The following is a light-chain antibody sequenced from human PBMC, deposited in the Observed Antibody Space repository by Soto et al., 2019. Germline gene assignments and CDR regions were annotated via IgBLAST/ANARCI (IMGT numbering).Light chain of an antibody. CDR2: KTS. V-gene: IGKV3-15*01. CDR3: QQYADWPLT. Sequence: IVMTQSPATVSVSPGESASLSCRASRTIGTNLGWYQQKPGQAPRLLISKTSTRATGVPARFSGSGSGTEFTLTITSLQSEDIAVYYCQQYADWPLTFGGGTQVDIK. CDR1: RTIGTN. J-gene: IGKJ4*01.